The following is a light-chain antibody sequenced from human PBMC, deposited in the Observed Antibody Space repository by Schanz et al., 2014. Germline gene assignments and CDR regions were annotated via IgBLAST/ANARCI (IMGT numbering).Light chain of an antibody. Sequence: QSVLTQPPSVSGAPGQRVSISCTGSSSNIGSFYDVHWYQQLPGTAPKLLIYGNSIRPSGVPDRFSGSKSGTSASLAITGLQTEDEADYYCQSYDRSLSGFWVFGGGTKLTVL. V-gene: IGLV1-40*01. J-gene: IGLJ3*02. CDR1: SSNIGSFYD. CDR2: GNS. CDR3: QSYDRSLSGFWV.